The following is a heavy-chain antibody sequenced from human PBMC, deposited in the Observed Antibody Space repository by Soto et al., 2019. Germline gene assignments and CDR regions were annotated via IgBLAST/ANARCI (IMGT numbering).Heavy chain of an antibody. CDR2: ISSSSSTI. J-gene: IGHJ4*02. Sequence: PGGSLRLSCAASGVTFSSYSMNWVRQAPGKGLEWVSYISSSSSTIYYADSVKGRFTISRDNAKNSLYLQMNSLRAEDTAVYYCARGEYYDFWSGYYFDYWGQGTLVTVSS. CDR1: GVTFSSYS. V-gene: IGHV3-48*01. D-gene: IGHD3-3*01. CDR3: ARGEYYDFWSGYYFDY.